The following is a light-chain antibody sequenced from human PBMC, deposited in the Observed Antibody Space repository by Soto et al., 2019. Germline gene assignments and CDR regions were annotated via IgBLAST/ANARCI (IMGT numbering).Light chain of an antibody. CDR3: SSYTTSSTVV. V-gene: IGLV2-14*02. J-gene: IGLJ3*02. CDR1: SSDVGSYNL. CDR2: EVI. Sequence: QSALTQPASVSGSPGQSITISCTGTSSDVGSYNLVSWYQQHPGKAPKLMIYEVIRRPSGISNRFSGSKSGNTASLTISTLQAEDEAEYYCSSYTTSSTVVFGGGTQLTVL.